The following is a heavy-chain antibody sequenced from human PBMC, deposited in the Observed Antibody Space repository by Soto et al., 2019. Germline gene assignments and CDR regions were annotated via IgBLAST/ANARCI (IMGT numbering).Heavy chain of an antibody. CDR1: GFTFSSYA. CDR3: AKALRFLEWLFRDYYYYGMDV. J-gene: IGHJ6*02. V-gene: IGHV3-23*01. D-gene: IGHD3-3*01. Sequence: EVQLLESGGGLVQPGGSLRLSCAASGFTFSSYAMSWVRQAPGKGLEWVSAISGSGGSTYYADSVKGRFTISRDNSKNTLYLQMNSLRAEDTAVYYCAKALRFLEWLFRDYYYYGMDVWGQGTTVTVSS. CDR2: ISGSGGST.